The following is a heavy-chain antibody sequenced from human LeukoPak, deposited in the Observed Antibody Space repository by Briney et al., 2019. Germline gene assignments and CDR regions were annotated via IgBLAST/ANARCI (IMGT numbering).Heavy chain of an antibody. Sequence: PGGSLRLSCAASGFTFSSYWMSWVRQAPGKGLEWVANIKQDGSEKYYVDSVKGRFTISRDNAKNSLYLQMNSLRAEDTAVYYCARDDEPSGSWYTCWGQGTLVTVSS. CDR1: GFTFSSYW. V-gene: IGHV3-7*03. J-gene: IGHJ4*02. CDR3: ARDDEPSGSWYTC. CDR2: IKQDGSEK. D-gene: IGHD6-13*01.